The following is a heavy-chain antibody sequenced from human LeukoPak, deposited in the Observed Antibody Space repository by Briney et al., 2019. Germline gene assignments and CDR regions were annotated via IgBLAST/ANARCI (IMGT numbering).Heavy chain of an antibody. CDR1: GYTLTELS. Sequence: ASVKVSCKVSGYTLTELSMHWVRQAPGKGLEWMGGFDPEDGETIYARKFQGRVTMTEDTSTDTAYMELSSLRSEDTAVYYCATYQYCSSTSCYTKPPSSWFDPWGQGTLVTVSS. CDR3: ATYQYCSSTSCYTKPPSSWFDP. D-gene: IGHD2-2*02. J-gene: IGHJ5*02. V-gene: IGHV1-24*01. CDR2: FDPEDGET.